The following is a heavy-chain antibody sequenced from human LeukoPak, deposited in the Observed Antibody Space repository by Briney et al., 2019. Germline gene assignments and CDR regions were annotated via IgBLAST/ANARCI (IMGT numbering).Heavy chain of an antibody. D-gene: IGHD5-18*01. CDR2: INPNSGGT. CDR3: ARDLPLSGYSYGGDY. Sequence: ASVKVSCKASGYTFTGYYMHWVRQAPGQGLEWKGWINPNSGGTNYAQKFQGRVTMTRDTSISTAYMELSRLRSDDTAVYYCARDLPLSGYSYGGDYWGQGTLVTVSS. V-gene: IGHV1-2*02. J-gene: IGHJ4*02. CDR1: GYTFTGYY.